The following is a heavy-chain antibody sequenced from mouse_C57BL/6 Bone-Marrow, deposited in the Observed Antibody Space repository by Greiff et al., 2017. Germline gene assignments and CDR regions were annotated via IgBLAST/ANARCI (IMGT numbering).Heavy chain of an antibody. CDR2: IYPRDGST. D-gene: IGHD3-2*02. J-gene: IGHJ3*01. Sequence: QVQLKQSGPELVKPGASVKLSCKASGYTFTSYDINWVKQRPGQGLEWIGWIYPRDGSTKYNEKFKGKATLTVDTSSSTAYMELHSLTSEDSVVYFCARRGDSSGYWFAYWGQGTLVTVSA. CDR1: GYTFTSYD. CDR3: ARRGDSSGYWFAY. V-gene: IGHV1-85*01.